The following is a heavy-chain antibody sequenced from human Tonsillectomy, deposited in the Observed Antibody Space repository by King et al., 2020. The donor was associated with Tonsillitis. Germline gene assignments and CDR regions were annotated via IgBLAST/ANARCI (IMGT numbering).Heavy chain of an antibody. J-gene: IGHJ6*02. CDR2: INPSGGRT. V-gene: IGHV1-46*01. CDR3: ARRCRETAGAGDI. Sequence: VQLVESGTEVKKPGASMKVSCKASGYTFTTYFMHWVRQAPGQGLEWIGIINPSGGRTTYGQKFQGRINLTRDTSPSTVYMELNSLTSEDTATYYGARRCRETAGAGDIGGQGT. D-gene: IGHD2-8*01. CDR1: GYTFTTYF.